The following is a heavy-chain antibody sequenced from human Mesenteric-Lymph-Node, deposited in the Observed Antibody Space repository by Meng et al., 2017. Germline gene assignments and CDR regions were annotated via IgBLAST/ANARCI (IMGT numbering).Heavy chain of an antibody. V-gene: IGHV4-34*01. CDR1: GGSFSGYY. J-gene: IGHJ4*02. CDR2: INHSGST. CDR3: ARGYSSGEGYFES. Sequence: GSLRLSCAVYGGSFSGYYWSWIRQPPGKGLEWIGEINHSGSTNYNPSLKSRVTISVDTSKNQFSLSLTSVTAADTAVYFCARGYSSGEGYFESWGQGTLVTVSS. D-gene: IGHD6-19*01.